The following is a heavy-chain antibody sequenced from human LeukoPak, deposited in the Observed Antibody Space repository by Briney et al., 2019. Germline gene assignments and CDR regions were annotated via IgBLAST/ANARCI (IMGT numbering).Heavy chain of an antibody. CDR3: ARDPVMRYSVYYFDY. Sequence: PGGSLRLSCAASGFTFSTYWMNWVRQAPGKGLEWVSSISSGSSHIYYADSVKGRFTISRDNAKNSLYLQMNSLRAEDTAVYYCARDPVMRYSVYYFDYWGQGTLVTVSS. CDR1: GFTFSTYW. CDR2: ISSGSSHI. D-gene: IGHD5-18*01. J-gene: IGHJ4*02. V-gene: IGHV3-21*01.